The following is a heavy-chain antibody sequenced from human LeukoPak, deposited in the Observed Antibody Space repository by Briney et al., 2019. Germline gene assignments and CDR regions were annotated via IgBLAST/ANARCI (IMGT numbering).Heavy chain of an antibody. D-gene: IGHD3-22*01. Sequence: SETLSLTCTVSGGSISSSSYYWGRIRRPRGKGLEWIGSIYYSGSTYYDPSLKSRVTISVDTSKNQFSLKLSSVTAADTAVYYCARPIGIVVVITGGMGDDAFDIWGQGTMVTVSS. CDR2: IYYSGST. CDR1: GGSISSSSYY. J-gene: IGHJ3*02. V-gene: IGHV4-39*01. CDR3: ARPIGIVVVITGGMGDDAFDI.